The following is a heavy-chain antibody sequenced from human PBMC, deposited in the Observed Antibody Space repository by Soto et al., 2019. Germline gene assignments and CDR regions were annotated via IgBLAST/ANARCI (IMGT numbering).Heavy chain of an antibody. Sequence: PSETLSLTCAVSGGSISGSNWWSWVRQPPGKGLEWIGEIYHSGSTNYNPSLKSRVTISVDKSKNQFSLKLSSVTAAETAVYSCASRITRKNWFDPWGQGTLVTVS. J-gene: IGHJ5*02. D-gene: IGHD1-20*01. CDR3: ASRITRKNWFDP. CDR1: GGSISGSNW. V-gene: IGHV4-4*02. CDR2: IYHSGST.